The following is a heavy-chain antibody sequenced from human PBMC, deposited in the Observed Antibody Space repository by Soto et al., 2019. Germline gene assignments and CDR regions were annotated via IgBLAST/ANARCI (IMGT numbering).Heavy chain of an antibody. CDR3: ARGGRAMVKRYPNRYMDV. J-gene: IGHJ6*02. Sequence: SETLSLTCAVYGGSFSGYYWSWIRQPPGKGLEWIGEINHSGSTNYNPSLKSRVTISVDTSKNQFSLKLSSVTAADTAVYYCARGGRAMVKRYPNRYMDVWGQGTTVTVSS. D-gene: IGHD5-18*01. CDR1: GGSFSGYY. V-gene: IGHV4-34*01. CDR2: INHSGST.